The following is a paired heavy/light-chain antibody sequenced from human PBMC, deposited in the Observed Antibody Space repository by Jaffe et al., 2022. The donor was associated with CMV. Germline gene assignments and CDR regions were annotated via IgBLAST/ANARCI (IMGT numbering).Heavy chain of an antibody. CDR3: LRDFYGY. CDR1: GFTFSSYW. V-gene: IGHV3-7*03. Sequence: EVQLVESGGGLVQPGGSLRLSCVTSGFTFSSYWMSWVRQAPGKGLEWVANIKEDGSMKFYVDSVKGRFTISRDNAKNSLFLQMNSLRAEDTAIYYCLRDFYGYWGQGTLVTVSS. CDR2: IKEDGSMK. D-gene: IGHD3-10*01. J-gene: IGHJ4*02.
Light chain of an antibody. CDR1: TGAVTSGHY. V-gene: IGLV7-46*01. CDR3: SLNYSGGRV. J-gene: IGLJ3*02. Sequence: QPVVTQEPSLTVSPGGTVTLTCGSSTGAVTSGHYPYWFQQRPGQAPTSLIYDTTNKQSWTPARFSGSLVGGKAALTLSGAQPEDEADYYCSLNYSGGRVFGGGTKVTVL. CDR2: DTT.